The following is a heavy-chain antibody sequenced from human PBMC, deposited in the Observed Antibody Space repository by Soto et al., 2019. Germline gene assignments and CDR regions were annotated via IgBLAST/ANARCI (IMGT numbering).Heavy chain of an antibody. Sequence: QVQLVQSGAEVKKPGSSVKVSCKASGGTFSSYAISWVRQAPGQGLEWMGGIIPIFGTANYAQKFQGRVTITADESASTAYRELSSLRSEDTAVYYCARGPPGSSGWYSNWFDPWGQGTLVTVSS. CDR2: IIPIFGTA. CDR1: GGTFSSYA. J-gene: IGHJ5*02. V-gene: IGHV1-69*12. CDR3: ARGPPGSSGWYSNWFDP. D-gene: IGHD6-19*01.